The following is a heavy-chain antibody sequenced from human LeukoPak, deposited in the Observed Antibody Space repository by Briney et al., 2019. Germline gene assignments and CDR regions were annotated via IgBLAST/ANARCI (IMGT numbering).Heavy chain of an antibody. J-gene: IGHJ4*02. CDR2: IYYSGST. V-gene: IGHV4-59*12. Sequence: PSETPSLTCTVSGGSISSYYWSWIRQPPGKGLEWIGYIYYSGSTNYNPSLKSRVTISVDTSKNQFSLKLSSVTAADTAVYYCARALPKLGYCSSTSCYAVYFDYWGQGTLVTVSS. CDR1: GGSISSYY. D-gene: IGHD2-2*01. CDR3: ARALPKLGYCSSTSCYAVYFDY.